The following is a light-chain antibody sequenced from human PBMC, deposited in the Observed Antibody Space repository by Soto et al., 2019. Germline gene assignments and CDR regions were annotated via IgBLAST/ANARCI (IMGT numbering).Light chain of an antibody. J-gene: IGKJ3*01. V-gene: IGKV4-1*01. CDR2: WAS. Sequence: DIVMTQSPDSLAVSLGERATINCKSSQSVLRSSNNNNYLAWYQQKPGKPPKVLIYWASARESGVPDRFSGSGSGTDFTLTISSLQAGDVAVYYCQQYYSPPPTFGPGTKVDIK. CDR1: QSVLRSSNNNNY. CDR3: QQYYSPPPT.